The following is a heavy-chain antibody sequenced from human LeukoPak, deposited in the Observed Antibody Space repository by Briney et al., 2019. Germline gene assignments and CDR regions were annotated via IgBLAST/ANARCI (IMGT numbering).Heavy chain of an antibody. CDR3: ARVIGPSYYDILTGLDY. J-gene: IGHJ4*02. V-gene: IGHV1-18*01. Sequence: ASVKVSCKASGGTFSSYAISWVRQAPGQGLEWMGWISAYNGNTNYAQKLQGRVTMTTDTSTSTAYMELRSLRSDDTAVYYCARVIGPSYYDILTGLDYWGQGTLVTVSS. D-gene: IGHD3-9*01. CDR1: GGTFSSYA. CDR2: ISAYNGNT.